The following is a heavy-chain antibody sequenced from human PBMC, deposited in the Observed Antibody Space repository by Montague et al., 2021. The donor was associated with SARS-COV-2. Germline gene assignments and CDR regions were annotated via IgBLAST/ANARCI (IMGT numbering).Heavy chain of an antibody. CDR3: ARNNRGTKYIVVVPAPHAFDI. V-gene: IGHV4-39*01. J-gene: IGHJ3*02. CDR2: IYYSGST. Sequence: SETLSLTCTVSGGSISSSSYYWGWIRQPPGKGLEWIGSIYYSGSTYYNPSLKSRVTISVDTSKNQFSLKLSSVTAADTAVYYCARNNRGTKYIVVVPAPHAFDIWGQGTMVTVSS. CDR1: GGSISSSSYY. D-gene: IGHD2-2*01.